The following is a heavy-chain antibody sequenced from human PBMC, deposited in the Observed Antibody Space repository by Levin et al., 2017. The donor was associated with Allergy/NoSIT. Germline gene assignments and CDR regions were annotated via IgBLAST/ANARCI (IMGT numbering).Heavy chain of an antibody. CDR2: ISSSSGYI. Sequence: GGSLRLSCAASGFTFSSYTMNWVRQSPGKGPEWVSSISSSSGYIYYAESVKGRFTISRDNAKNSLYLQMNSLRAEDSALYYCARDDCRSTSCYGEYYFDYWGQGTLVTVSS. V-gene: IGHV3-21*01. D-gene: IGHD2-2*01. CDR3: ARDDCRSTSCYGEYYFDY. J-gene: IGHJ4*02. CDR1: GFTFSSYT.